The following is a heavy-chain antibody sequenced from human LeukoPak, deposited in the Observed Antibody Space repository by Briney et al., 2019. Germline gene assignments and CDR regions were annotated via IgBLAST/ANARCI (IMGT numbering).Heavy chain of an antibody. V-gene: IGHV3-21*01. Sequence: GGSLRLSCAASGFTFSSYSMNWVRQAPGKGLEWVSSISSSSSYIYYADSVKGRFTISRDNAKNSLYLQMNSLRAEDTAVYYCARAKSPLNIVATRSDYWGQGTLVTVSS. CDR3: ARAKSPLNIVATRSDY. CDR2: ISSSSSYI. J-gene: IGHJ4*02. CDR1: GFTFSSYS. D-gene: IGHD5-12*01.